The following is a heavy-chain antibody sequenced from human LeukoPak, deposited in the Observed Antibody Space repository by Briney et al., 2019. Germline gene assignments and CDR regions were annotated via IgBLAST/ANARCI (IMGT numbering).Heavy chain of an antibody. CDR3: ARAIQEMATINYFDY. CDR1: GGTFSSYA. D-gene: IGHD5-24*01. V-gene: IGHV1-69*13. J-gene: IGHJ4*02. Sequence: GASVKVSCKASGGTFSSYAISWVRQAPGQGLEWMGGIIPIFGTANYAQKFQGRVTITADESTSTAYMELSSLRSEDTAVYYCARAIQEMATINYFDYWGQGTLVTVSS. CDR2: IIPIFGTA.